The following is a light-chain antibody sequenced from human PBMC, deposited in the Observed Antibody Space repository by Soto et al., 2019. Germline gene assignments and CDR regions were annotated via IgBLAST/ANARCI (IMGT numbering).Light chain of an antibody. V-gene: IGKV1-39*01. J-gene: IGKJ1*01. Sequence: IQMTQSPSSLSASLGDGVTITCRASQTISSWLAWYQQKPGKAPKLLIYTASGLQSGVPSRFSGSGSGTDFALTISSLQPEDFATYYCQQGYSTPRTFGQGTNVDIK. CDR1: QTISSW. CDR2: TAS. CDR3: QQGYSTPRT.